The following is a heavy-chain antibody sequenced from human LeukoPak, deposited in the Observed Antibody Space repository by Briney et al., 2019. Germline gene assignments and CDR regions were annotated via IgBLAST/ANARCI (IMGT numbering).Heavy chain of an antibody. CDR2: INSDGSNI. CDR3: ARGRPHGNDY. J-gene: IGHJ4*02. Sequence: GGSLRLSCAASGFTFSRYWMNWVRQAPGKGLAWVSRINSDGSNINYADSVKGRFTISRDNAKNTLYLQMNSLRVEDTAVYYCARGRPHGNDYWGQGTLVTVSS. V-gene: IGHV3-74*01. D-gene: IGHD4-23*01. CDR1: GFTFSRYW.